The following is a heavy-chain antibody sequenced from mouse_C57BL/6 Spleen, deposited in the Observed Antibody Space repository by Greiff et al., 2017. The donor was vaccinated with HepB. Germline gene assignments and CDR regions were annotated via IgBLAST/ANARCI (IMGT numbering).Heavy chain of an antibody. D-gene: IGHD4-1*01. Sequence: QVQLQQSGPELVKPGASVKISCKASGYAFSSSWMNWVKQRPGKGLEWIGRIYPGDGDTKYNGKFKGKATLTADKSSRTAYMQLSSLTSEDSAVYFCARSEWDGEGYWGHGTTLTVSS. V-gene: IGHV1-82*01. CDR3: ARSEWDGEGY. J-gene: IGHJ2*01. CDR1: GYAFSSSW. CDR2: IYPGDGDT.